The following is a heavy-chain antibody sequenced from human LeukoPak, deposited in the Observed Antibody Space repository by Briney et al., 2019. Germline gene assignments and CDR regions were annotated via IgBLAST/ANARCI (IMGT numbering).Heavy chain of an antibody. CDR1: DYSINRGYF. D-gene: IGHD6-19*01. CDR3: ARDESSGWYLYYFDY. CDR2: VYHSGST. J-gene: IGHJ4*02. Sequence: SETLSLTCTVSDYSINRGYFWGWIRQPPGKGLEWIGSVYHSGSTHYIPSLKSRVIISVDTSKNQFSLKLSSVTAADTAVYYCARDESSGWYLYYFDYWGQGTLVTVSS. V-gene: IGHV4-38-2*02.